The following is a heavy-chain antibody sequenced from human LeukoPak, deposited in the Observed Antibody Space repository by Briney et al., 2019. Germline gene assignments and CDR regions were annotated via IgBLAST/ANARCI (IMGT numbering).Heavy chain of an antibody. Sequence: SETLSLTCTVSGGSISSYYWSWIRQPAGKGLEWIGRIYTSGSTNYNPSLKSRVTMSVDTSKNQFSLKLSSVTAADTAVYFCARGGDFWRGVGWFDPWGQGTLVTVSS. CDR1: GGSISSYY. J-gene: IGHJ5*02. V-gene: IGHV4-4*07. CDR2: IYTSGST. D-gene: IGHD3-3*01. CDR3: ARGGDFWRGVGWFDP.